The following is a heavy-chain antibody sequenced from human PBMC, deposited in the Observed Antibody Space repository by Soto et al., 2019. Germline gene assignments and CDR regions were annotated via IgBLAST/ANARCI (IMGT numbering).Heavy chain of an antibody. D-gene: IGHD3-3*01. CDR1: GFTFSSYA. J-gene: IGHJ3*02. CDR3: ATFEVGASTGRAFDI. V-gene: IGHV3-23*01. Sequence: GGSLRLSCAASGFTFSSYAMSWVRQAPGKGLEWVSAISGSGGSTYYADSVKGRFTISRDNSKNTLYLQMNSLRAEDTAVYYCATFEVGASTGRAFDIWGQGTMVTVSS. CDR2: ISGSGGST.